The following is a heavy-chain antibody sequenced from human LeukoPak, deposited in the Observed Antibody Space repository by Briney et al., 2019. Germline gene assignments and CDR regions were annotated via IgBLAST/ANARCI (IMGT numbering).Heavy chain of an antibody. CDR2: INHGGST. Sequence: SETLSLTCTVYGGSFSGYYWSWIRQPPGKGLEWIGEINHGGSTNYNPSLKSRVTISVDTSKNQFSLKLSSVTAADTAVYYCAREGGSSTWSRDYYYMDVWGKGTTVTVSS. CDR1: GGSFSGYY. J-gene: IGHJ6*03. D-gene: IGHD6-13*01. V-gene: IGHV4-34*01. CDR3: AREGGSSTWSRDYYYMDV.